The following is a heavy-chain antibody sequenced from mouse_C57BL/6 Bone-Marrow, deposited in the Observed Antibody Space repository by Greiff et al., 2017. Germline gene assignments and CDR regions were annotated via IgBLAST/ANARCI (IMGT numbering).Heavy chain of an antibody. Sequence: VKLQQSGAELMKPGASVKLSCKATGYTFTGYWIEWVKQRPGHGLEWIGEILPGSGSTNYNEKFKGKATFTAATSSNTDYKQFSSLTTEDSAIYDCARGPFYYYGSSHWYFDVWGTGTTVTVSS. CDR1: GYTFTGYW. J-gene: IGHJ1*03. V-gene: IGHV1-9*01. D-gene: IGHD1-1*01. CDR2: ILPGSGST. CDR3: ARGPFYYYGSSHWYFDV.